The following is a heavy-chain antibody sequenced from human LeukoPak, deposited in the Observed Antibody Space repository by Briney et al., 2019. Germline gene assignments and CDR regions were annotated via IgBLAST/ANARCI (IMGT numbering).Heavy chain of an antibody. CDR3: ARDTGDRYYYYYMDV. V-gene: IGHV1-2*02. D-gene: IGHD7-27*01. CDR2: INPNSGGT. J-gene: IGHJ6*03. CDR1: GYTFTGYY. Sequence: ASVTVSCKAPGYTFTGYYMHWVRQAPGQGLEWMGWINPNSGGTNYAQKFQGRVTMTRDTSISTAYMELSRLRSDDTAVYYCARDTGDRYYYYYMDVWGKGTTVTVSS.